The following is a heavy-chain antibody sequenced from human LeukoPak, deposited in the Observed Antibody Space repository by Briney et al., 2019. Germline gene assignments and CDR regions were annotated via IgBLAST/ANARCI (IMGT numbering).Heavy chain of an antibody. J-gene: IGHJ4*02. CDR3: ARGRGRLPLN. V-gene: IGHV4-59*01. CDR2: IYYSGNT. Sequence: SETLSLTCTVSGGSINSYYWSWIRQPPGKGLEWIGYIYYSGNTNYNPSLKSRGTISVDTSKNQFSLDLYSVTAADTAVYYCARGRGRLPLNWGQGTLVTVSS. CDR1: GGSINSYY. D-gene: IGHD1-26*01.